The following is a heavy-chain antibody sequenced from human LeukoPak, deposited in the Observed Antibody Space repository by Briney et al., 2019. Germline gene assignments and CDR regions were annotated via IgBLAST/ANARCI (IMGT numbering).Heavy chain of an antibody. CDR2: TYYRSKWYN. CDR1: GDSVSSNSAA. Sequence: SQTLSLTCAISGDSVSSNSAAWNWMRQSPSRGLEWLGRTYYRSKWYNGYAVFVKSRISVNPDTSKNQFSLQLNSVTPGDTAVYYCARSGSGGWIDYWGQGTLVTVSS. V-gene: IGHV6-1*01. CDR3: ARSGSGGWIDY. J-gene: IGHJ4*02. D-gene: IGHD6-19*01.